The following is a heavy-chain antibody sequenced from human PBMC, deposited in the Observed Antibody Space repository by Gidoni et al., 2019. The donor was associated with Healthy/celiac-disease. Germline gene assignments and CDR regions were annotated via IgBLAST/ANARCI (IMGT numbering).Heavy chain of an antibody. Sequence: VQLVESGGGVVQPGRSLRLSCAASGSTFTSYGMHWVRQAPGKGLEWVAVIWYDESNKYYADSVKGRFTISRDNSKNTLYLQMNSLRAEDTAVYYCARDRGDSSGYYNGYFDYWGQGTLVTVSS. J-gene: IGHJ4*02. V-gene: IGHV3-33*01. CDR3: ARDRGDSSGYYNGYFDY. CDR2: IWYDESNK. D-gene: IGHD3-22*01. CDR1: GSTFTSYG.